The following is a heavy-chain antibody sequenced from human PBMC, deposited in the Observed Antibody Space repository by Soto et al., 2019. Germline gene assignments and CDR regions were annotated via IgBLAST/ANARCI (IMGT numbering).Heavy chain of an antibody. D-gene: IGHD1-26*01. CDR1: GGSVSSYY. Sequence: SXTLSLTCTVSGGSVSSYYWSWIRQPPGKGLEWIVYMHNSGSTNYNLSLKSRVTVSVDTSKNQFSLNLSSVTAADTAVYYCARDIKMIGATRYFDYWGQGALVTVSS. V-gene: IGHV4-59*02. CDR3: ARDIKMIGATRYFDY. J-gene: IGHJ4*02. CDR2: MHNSGST.